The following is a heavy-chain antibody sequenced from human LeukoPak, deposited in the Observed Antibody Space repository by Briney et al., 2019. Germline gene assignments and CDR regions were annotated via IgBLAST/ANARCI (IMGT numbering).Heavy chain of an antibody. CDR3: ARVKDPGGYYYYYYMDV. V-gene: IGHV4-34*01. J-gene: IGHJ6*03. CDR1: GGSFSGYY. CDR2: INHSGGT. D-gene: IGHD3-16*01. Sequence: SETLSLTCAVYGGSFSGYYWGWIRQPPGKGLEWIGEINHSGGTKYNPSLKSRVTISVDTSKNQFSLKLSSVTAADTAMYYCARVKDPGGYYYYYYMDVWGKGTTVTVSS.